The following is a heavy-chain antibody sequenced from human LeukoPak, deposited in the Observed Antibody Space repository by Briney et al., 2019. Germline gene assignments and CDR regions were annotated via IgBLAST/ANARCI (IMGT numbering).Heavy chain of an antibody. CDR3: ARRTTGTHADAFDI. Sequence: SETLSLTCTVSGGSISSSSYYWGWIRQPPGKGLEWIGSIYYSVTAYYNPSLKSRVTISVDTSKNQFSLKLSSVTATDTAVYYCARRTTGTHADAFDIWGQGTKVTVSS. V-gene: IGHV4-39*01. J-gene: IGHJ3*02. CDR2: IYYSVTA. CDR1: GGSISSSSYY. D-gene: IGHD1-1*01.